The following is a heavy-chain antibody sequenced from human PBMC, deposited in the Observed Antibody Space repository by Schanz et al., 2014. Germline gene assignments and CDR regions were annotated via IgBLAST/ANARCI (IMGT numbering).Heavy chain of an antibody. V-gene: IGHV3-11*01. D-gene: IGHD2-2*01. J-gene: IGHJ4*02. Sequence: QVQLVDSGGGLVKPGGSLRLSCAASGFTFSDYYMTWIRQAPGKGLEWVSDISDGGDSTLYADSVKGRFTISRDNAKISLFLQMNSLSAEDAAVYYCAKVAPAATYRDSWGLGTLVTVSS. CDR1: GFTFSDYY. CDR3: AKVAPAATYRDS. CDR2: ISDGGDST.